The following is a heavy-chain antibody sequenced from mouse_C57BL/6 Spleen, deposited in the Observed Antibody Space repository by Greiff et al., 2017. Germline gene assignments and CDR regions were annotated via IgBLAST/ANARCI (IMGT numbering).Heavy chain of an antibody. J-gene: IGHJ2*01. CDR1: GFTFSDYG. CDR2: ISSGSSTI. Sequence: DVHLVESGGGLVKPGGSLKLSCAASGFTFSDYGMHWVRQAPEKGLEWVAYISSGSSTIYYADTVKGRFTISRDNAKNTLFLQMTSLRSEDTAMYYCARQVTTAYYFDYWGQGTTLTVSS. V-gene: IGHV5-17*01. CDR3: ARQVTTAYYFDY. D-gene: IGHD1-2*01.